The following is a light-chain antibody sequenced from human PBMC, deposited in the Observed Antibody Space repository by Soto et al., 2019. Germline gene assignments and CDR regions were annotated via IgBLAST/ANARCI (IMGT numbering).Light chain of an antibody. J-gene: IGKJ4*01. CDR3: QQYNNWPPLT. CDR1: QSVSNN. V-gene: IGKV3-15*01. CDR2: GAS. Sequence: EIVLTQSPGTLSLSPGERATLSCRASQSVSNNLAWYQQKPGQAPRLLIYGASTRATGIPARFSGSGSGTEFTLTISSLQSEDFAVYSCQQYNNWPPLTLGGGTKVDSK.